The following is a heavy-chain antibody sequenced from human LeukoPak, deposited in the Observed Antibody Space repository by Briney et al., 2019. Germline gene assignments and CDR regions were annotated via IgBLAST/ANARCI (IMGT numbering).Heavy chain of an antibody. D-gene: IGHD2-21*01. J-gene: IGHJ6*04. CDR3: ARFVAHGGMDV. Sequence: SETLSLTCAVSRRSLSNHYASWVRHPPGKGREWIAYMYYRGGTNYNPSLTRRVTISVDTSKNKFSLKLSSVTAADTAVYYCARFVAHGGMDVWGEGTTVTVSS. CDR2: MYYRGGT. CDR1: RRSLSNHY. V-gene: IGHV4-59*11.